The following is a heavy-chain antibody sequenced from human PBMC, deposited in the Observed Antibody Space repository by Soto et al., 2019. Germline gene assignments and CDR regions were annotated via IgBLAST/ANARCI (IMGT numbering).Heavy chain of an antibody. CDR3: ARDGITVPGTGDY. D-gene: IGHD6-19*01. Sequence: QVQLVQSGADVKKPGASVKVSCKASGYTFTGYYIHWVRQAPGQGLEWMGWINPNSGGTNYAQKLQGRVTMTRDTSSSTAYMELSRLRSDDTAVFYCARDGITVPGTGDYWGQGTLVTVSS. J-gene: IGHJ4*02. V-gene: IGHV1-2*02. CDR1: GYTFTGYY. CDR2: INPNSGGT.